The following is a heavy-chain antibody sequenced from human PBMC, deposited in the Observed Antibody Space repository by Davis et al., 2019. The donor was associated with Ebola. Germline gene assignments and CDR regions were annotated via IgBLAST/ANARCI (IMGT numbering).Heavy chain of an antibody. CDR3: ARDASQWWELLQIFDY. D-gene: IGHD1-26*01. J-gene: IGHJ4*02. V-gene: IGHV3-74*01. CDR1: GFSFSNHW. CDR2: INSDGSST. Sequence: GESLKISCAASGFSFSNHWMHWIRQAPGKGLVWVSRINSDGSSTSYADSVKGRFTISRDNAKNTLYLQMNSLRAEDTAVYYCARDASQWWELLQIFDYWGQGTLVTVSS.